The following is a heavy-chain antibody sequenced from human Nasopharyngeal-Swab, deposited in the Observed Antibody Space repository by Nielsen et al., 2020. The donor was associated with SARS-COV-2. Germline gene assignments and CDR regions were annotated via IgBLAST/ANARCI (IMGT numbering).Heavy chain of an antibody. CDR3: ARSIAARPFDY. CDR1: GFTVSNNY. V-gene: IGHV3-53*01. Sequence: GESLKISCAASGFTVSNNYMTWVRQAPGKGLEWVSLIYSGGSTYYADSVKGRFTISRDNSKNTLYLQMNSLRAEDTAVYYCARSIAARPFDYWGQGTLVTVSS. J-gene: IGHJ4*02. D-gene: IGHD6-6*01. CDR2: IYSGGST.